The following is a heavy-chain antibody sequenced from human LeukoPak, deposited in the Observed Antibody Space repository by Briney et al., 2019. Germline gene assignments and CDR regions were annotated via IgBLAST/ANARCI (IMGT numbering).Heavy chain of an antibody. CDR2: LYNGGDT. CDR3: ARGGGYYGSGSSGRGLFDY. D-gene: IGHD3-10*01. J-gene: IGHJ4*02. CDR1: GASIGSFY. V-gene: IGHV4-4*07. Sequence: SETLSLTCTVSGASIGSFYWVWIRQPAGKGLEWIGRLYNGGDTNYSPSLRSRVTMPVDTSKNQFSLKLSSVTAADTAVYYCARGGGYYGSGSSGRGLFDYWGQGTLVTVSS.